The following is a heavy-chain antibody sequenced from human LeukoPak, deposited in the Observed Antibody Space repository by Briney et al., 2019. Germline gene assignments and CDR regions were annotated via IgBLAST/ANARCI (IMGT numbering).Heavy chain of an antibody. Sequence: GGSLRLSCAASGFTFSSYSMNWVRQAPGKGLEWVSSISSSSSYIYYADSVKGRFTISRDNSKNTLYLQMNSLRAEDTAVYYCARDPSYDFWSGYLDYWGQGTLVTVSS. CDR1: GFTFSSYS. CDR2: ISSSSSYI. D-gene: IGHD3-3*01. J-gene: IGHJ4*02. V-gene: IGHV3-21*01. CDR3: ARDPSYDFWSGYLDY.